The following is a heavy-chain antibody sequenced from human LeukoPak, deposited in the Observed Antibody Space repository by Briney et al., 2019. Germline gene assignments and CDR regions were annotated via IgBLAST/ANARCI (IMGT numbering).Heavy chain of an antibody. CDR3: ARVNYYDSSGTDY. CDR1: GGSISSYY. CDR2: IYYSGST. V-gene: IGHV4-59*01. D-gene: IGHD3-22*01. Sequence: TSETLSLTCTVSGGSISSYYWSWIRQPPGKGLEWIGYIYYSGSTNYNPSLKSRVTISVDTSKNQFSLRLSSVTAADTAVYYCARVNYYDSSGTDYWGQGTLVTVSS. J-gene: IGHJ4*02.